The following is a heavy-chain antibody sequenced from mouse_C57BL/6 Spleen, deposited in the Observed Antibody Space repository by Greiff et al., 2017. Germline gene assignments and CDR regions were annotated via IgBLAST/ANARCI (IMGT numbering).Heavy chain of an antibody. V-gene: IGHV1-59*01. Sequence: QVQLKQPGAELVRPGTSVKLSCKASGYTFTSYWMHWVKQRPGQGLEWIGVIDPSDSYTNYNQKFKGKATLTVDTSSSTAYMQLSSLTSEDSAVYYCARSIYYGNYGGYFDVWGTGTTVTVSS. D-gene: IGHD2-1*01. CDR3: ARSIYYGNYGGYFDV. CDR1: GYTFTSYW. CDR2: IDPSDSYT. J-gene: IGHJ1*03.